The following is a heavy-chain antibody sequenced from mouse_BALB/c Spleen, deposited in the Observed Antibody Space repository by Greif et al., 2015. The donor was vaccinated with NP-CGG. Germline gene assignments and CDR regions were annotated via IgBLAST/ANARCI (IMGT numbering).Heavy chain of an antibody. CDR3: AREGHYYGTRYFDV. V-gene: IGHV5-9-4*01. CDR2: ISSGGSYT. J-gene: IGHJ1*01. CDR1: GFTFSSYA. D-gene: IGHD1-2*01. Sequence: EVKVVESGGGLVKPGGSLKLSCAASGFTFSSYAMSWVRQSPEKRLEWVAEISSGGSYTYYPDTVTGRFTISRDNAKNTLYLEMSSLRSEDTAMYYCAREGHYYGTRYFDVWGAGTTVTVSS.